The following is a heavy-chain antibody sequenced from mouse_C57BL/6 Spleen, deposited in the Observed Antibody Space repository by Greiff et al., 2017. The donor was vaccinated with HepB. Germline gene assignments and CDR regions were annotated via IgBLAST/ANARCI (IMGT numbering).Heavy chain of an antibody. V-gene: IGHV1-81*01. Sequence: QVQLKESGAELARPGASVKLSCKASGYTFTSYGISWVKQRTGQGLEWIGEIYPRSGNTYYNEKFKGKATLTADKSSSTAYMELRSLTSEDSAVYFCARQLGQGYYFDYWGQGTTRTVSS. D-gene: IGHD4-1*02. J-gene: IGHJ2*01. CDR2: IYPRSGNT. CDR1: GYTFTSYG. CDR3: ARQLGQGYYFDY.